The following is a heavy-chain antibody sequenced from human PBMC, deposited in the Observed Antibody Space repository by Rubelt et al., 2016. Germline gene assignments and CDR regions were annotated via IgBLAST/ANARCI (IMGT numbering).Heavy chain of an antibody. Sequence: GGSLRLSCAVSAFSFHDHYMSWFRQAPGKGLEWVSYISHTSSYIDYADSVKGRFAISRDNAKKFLFLQMNSLRAEDTALYYCARRGPGGSADDYWGQGALVTVSS. CDR2: ISHTSSYI. J-gene: IGHJ4*02. CDR3: ARRGPGGSADDY. D-gene: IGHD4-23*01. CDR1: AFSFHDHY. V-gene: IGHV3-11*03.